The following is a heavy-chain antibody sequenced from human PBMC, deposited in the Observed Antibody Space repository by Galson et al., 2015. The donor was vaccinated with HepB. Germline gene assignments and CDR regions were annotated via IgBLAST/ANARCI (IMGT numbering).Heavy chain of an antibody. CDR2: IYSSGST. Sequence: TLSLTCTVSGGSISSTTYYWIWIRQPAGKGLEWVGRIYSSGSTHYNPSLKSRVTLSVDTSKNQFSLKLSSVTAADTALYYCARVRYSGGIDYWGQGTLVTVSS. CDR3: ARVRYSGGIDY. J-gene: IGHJ4*02. CDR1: GGSISSTTYY. V-gene: IGHV4-61*02. D-gene: IGHD2-15*01.